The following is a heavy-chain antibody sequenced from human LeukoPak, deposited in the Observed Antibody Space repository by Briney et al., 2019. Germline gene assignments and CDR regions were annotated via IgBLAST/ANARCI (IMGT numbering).Heavy chain of an antibody. CDR1: GYTFNSYY. CDR2: INPSGGST. D-gene: IGHD4-23*01. Sequence: ASVKVSCKASGYTFNSYYIHWVRQAPGQGLEWMGIINPSGGSTTYAQKFQGRVTMTRGTSTSTVYMELSSLISEDTAVYYCARGLGSYWFDPWGQGTLVTVSS. J-gene: IGHJ5*02. V-gene: IGHV1-46*02. CDR3: ARGLGSYWFDP.